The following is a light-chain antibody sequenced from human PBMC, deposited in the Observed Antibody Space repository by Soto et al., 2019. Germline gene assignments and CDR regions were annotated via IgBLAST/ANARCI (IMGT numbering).Light chain of an antibody. J-gene: IGKJ1*01. V-gene: IGKV1-5*01. CDR2: DAS. CDR3: QQYDSYWT. Sequence: IPMTQSPSTLSASVGDRVTIPCRASQSISRWVAWYQQKPGKAPKLLIYDASSLESGVPARFSGSGSGTEFTLTIRSLQPDDFATYYCQQYDSYWTFGQGTKV. CDR1: QSISRW.